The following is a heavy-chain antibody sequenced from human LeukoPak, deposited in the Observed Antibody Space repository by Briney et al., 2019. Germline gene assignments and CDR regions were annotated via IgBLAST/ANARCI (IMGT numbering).Heavy chain of an antibody. J-gene: IGHJ5*02. CDR1: GYTFTSYG. CDR3: ARSPVTYYYDSSGYYAPNWFDP. V-gene: IGHV1-18*01. CDR2: ISAYNGNT. D-gene: IGHD3-22*01. Sequence: ASVKVSCKASGYTFTSYGISWVRQAPGQGLEWMGWISAYNGNTNYAQKLQGRVTMTTDTSTSTAYMELRSLRSDDTAVYYCARSPVTYYYDSSGYYAPNWFDPWGQGTLVTVSS.